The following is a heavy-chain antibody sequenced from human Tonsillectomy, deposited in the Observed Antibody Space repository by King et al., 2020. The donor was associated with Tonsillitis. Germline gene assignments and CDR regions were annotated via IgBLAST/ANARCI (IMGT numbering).Heavy chain of an antibody. Sequence: VQLVESGGGLVKPGGSLRLSCAASGFTFSSYSLNWVRQAPGKGLEGVSCISSSSSYIYYADSVKGRFTISRDNAKNSLYSQMNSLRAEDTAVYYCARDPHAVIAVTGNFDYWGQGTLVTVSS. CDR3: ARDPHAVIAVTGNFDY. CDR1: GFTFSSYS. J-gene: IGHJ4*02. V-gene: IGHV3-21*01. D-gene: IGHD6-19*01. CDR2: ISSSSSYI.